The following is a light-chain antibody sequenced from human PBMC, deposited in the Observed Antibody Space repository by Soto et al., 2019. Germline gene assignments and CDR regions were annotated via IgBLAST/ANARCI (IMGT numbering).Light chain of an antibody. CDR3: SSYTTRSTPV. CDR2: EVT. CDR1: SSDVGGYNY. V-gene: IGLV2-14*01. J-gene: IGLJ2*01. Sequence: QSVLTQPASVSGSPGQSITISCTGTSSDVGGYNYVSWYQQHPGKAPKLIIYEVTHRPSGVSNRFSGSKSGNTASLTISGLQAEDEADYYCSSYTTRSTPVFGGGTKLTVL.